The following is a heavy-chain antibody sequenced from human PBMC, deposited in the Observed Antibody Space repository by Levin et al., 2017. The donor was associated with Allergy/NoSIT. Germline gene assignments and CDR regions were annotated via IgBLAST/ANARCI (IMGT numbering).Heavy chain of an antibody. CDR1: GYTFTNYG. CDR2: ISASNGNT. CDR3: ARDRDYYGDAAV. J-gene: IGHJ4*02. D-gene: IGHD4-17*01. Sequence: ASVKVSCKASGYTFTNYGITWVRQAPGQGLEWMGWISASNGNTNYARTLQGRVTMTTDTSTTTAYMELRSLRSDDTAVYYCARDRDYYGDAAVWGQGTLITVSS. V-gene: IGHV1-18*01.